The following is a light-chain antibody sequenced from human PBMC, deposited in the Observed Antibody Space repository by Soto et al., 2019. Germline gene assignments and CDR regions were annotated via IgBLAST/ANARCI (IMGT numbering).Light chain of an antibody. CDR2: GAS. CDR3: QQYGSPPPIT. V-gene: IGKV3-20*01. J-gene: IGKJ5*01. Sequence: EIVLTQSPAYLSLSPGERATLSCRASQSVSSYLAWYQQKPGLAPRLLIYGASSRANGIPDRFSGSGSGTDFTLTICRLEPEDFAVYYCQQYGSPPPITFGQGTRLEIK. CDR1: QSVSSY.